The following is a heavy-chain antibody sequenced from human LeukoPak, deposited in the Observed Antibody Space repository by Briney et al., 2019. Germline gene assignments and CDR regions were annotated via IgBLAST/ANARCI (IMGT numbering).Heavy chain of an antibody. CDR1: GFTFSTYE. V-gene: IGHV3-48*03. D-gene: IGHD3-22*01. CDR3: ARRGVYYDSSGFYGY. Sequence: GGSLRLSCAASGFTFSTYEMNWVRQAPGKGLEWVSYISSSGSSIYYADSVKGRFTISRDNAKNSLYLQMNSLRAEDTAVYYCARRGVYYDSSGFYGYWGQGTLVTVSS. CDR2: ISSSGSSI. J-gene: IGHJ4*02.